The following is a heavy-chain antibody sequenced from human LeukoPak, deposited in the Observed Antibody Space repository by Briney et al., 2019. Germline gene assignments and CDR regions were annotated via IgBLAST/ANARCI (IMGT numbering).Heavy chain of an antibody. Sequence: GGSLRLSCAASGFIFSSYPMHWVRQAPGKGLEWVAVISYDGSNKYYADSVKGRFTISRDNSKSTLYLQMNSLRAEDTAVYYCAREARYFDWPVYYYYGMDVWGQGTTVTVSS. V-gene: IGHV3-30-3*01. J-gene: IGHJ6*02. CDR3: AREARYFDWPVYYYYGMDV. CDR1: GFIFSSYP. CDR2: ISYDGSNK. D-gene: IGHD3-9*01.